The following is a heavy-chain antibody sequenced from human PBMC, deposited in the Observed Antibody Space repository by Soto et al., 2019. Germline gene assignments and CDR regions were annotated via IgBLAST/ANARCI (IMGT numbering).Heavy chain of an antibody. CDR2: IYHSGST. V-gene: IGHV4-30-2*01. CDR3: ARVPSP. CDR1: GGSISSGGYS. J-gene: IGHJ5*02. Sequence: PSETLSLTCAVSGGSISSGGYSWSWFRQPPGKGLEWIGYIYHSGSTYYNPSLKSRVTISVDRSKNHFSLKLSSVTAADTAVYYCARVPSPWGKGTLVTVSS.